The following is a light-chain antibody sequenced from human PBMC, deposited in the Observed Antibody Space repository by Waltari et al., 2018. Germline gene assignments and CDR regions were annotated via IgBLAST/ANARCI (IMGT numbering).Light chain of an antibody. CDR2: ANS. J-gene: IGLJ2*01. V-gene: IGLV1-40*01. Sequence: QSVLTQPPSVSEAPGQRVTISCTGSSSNIGAGYDVPWYQQLPGTAPKLLSYANSNRPSGVPDRFSGSKSGTSASLAITGLQAEDEADYYCQSYDSSLSAHVVFGGGTKLTVL. CDR1: SSNIGAGYD. CDR3: QSYDSSLSAHVV.